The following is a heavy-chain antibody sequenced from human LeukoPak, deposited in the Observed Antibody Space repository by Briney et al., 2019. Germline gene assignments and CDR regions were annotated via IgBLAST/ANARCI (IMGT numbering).Heavy chain of an antibody. CDR2: ISSSSSYI. CDR3: AKDPTKGPVGYFDH. D-gene: IGHD2-8*01. CDR1: GFTFSSYG. J-gene: IGHJ4*02. Sequence: TAGGSLRLSCAASGFTFSSYGMNWVRQAPGKGLEWVSSISSSSSYIYYADSVKGRFTISRDNAKNSLYLQMNSLRAEDTAVYYCAKDPTKGPVGYFDHWGQGTLVTVSS. V-gene: IGHV3-21*04.